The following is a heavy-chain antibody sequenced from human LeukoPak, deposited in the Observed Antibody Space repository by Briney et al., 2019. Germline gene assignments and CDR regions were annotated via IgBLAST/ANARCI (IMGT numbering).Heavy chain of an antibody. Sequence: SQTLSLTCTVSGGSVSSGTYYWTWIRQPAGKGLEWIGRIYTGGSTNFNPSLKSRVSISLDTSQNQFSLKMSTVTAADTAVYYCAREGAARNFDYWGQGILVTVSS. D-gene: IGHD6-6*01. CDR3: AREGAARNFDY. CDR1: GGSVSSGTYY. CDR2: IYTGGST. J-gene: IGHJ4*02. V-gene: IGHV4-61*02.